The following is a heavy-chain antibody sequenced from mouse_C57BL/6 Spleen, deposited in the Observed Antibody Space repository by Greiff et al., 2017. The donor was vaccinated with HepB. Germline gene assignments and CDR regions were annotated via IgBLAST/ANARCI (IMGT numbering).Heavy chain of an antibody. D-gene: IGHD1-1*01. V-gene: IGHV1-78*01. Sequence: VQLQQSDAELVKPGASVKISCKVSGYTFTDHTIHWMKQRPEQGLEWIGYIYPRDGSTKYNEKFKGKATLTADKSSSTAYMQLNSLTSEDSAVYICARDSYGSSSWFAYWGQGTLVTVSA. CDR1: GYTFTDHT. J-gene: IGHJ3*01. CDR3: ARDSYGSSSWFAY. CDR2: IYPRDGST.